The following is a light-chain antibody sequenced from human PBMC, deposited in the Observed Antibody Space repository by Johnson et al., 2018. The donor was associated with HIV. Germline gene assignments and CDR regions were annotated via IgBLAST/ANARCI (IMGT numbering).Light chain of an antibody. CDR3: LAWDTGGV. CDR1: SSNIGKNY. V-gene: IGLV1-41*01. CDR2: DND. Sequence: HSVLTQPPSVSAAPGQKVDISCSGSSSNIGKNYVSWYRHLPGTAPKLLIYDNDKRPSGIPDRFSGSKSGTSATLGITGLWPEDEADYYCLAWDTGGVFGTGTKVTVL. J-gene: IGLJ1*01.